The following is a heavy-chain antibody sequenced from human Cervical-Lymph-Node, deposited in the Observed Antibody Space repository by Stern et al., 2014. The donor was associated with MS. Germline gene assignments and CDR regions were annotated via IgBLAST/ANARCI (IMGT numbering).Heavy chain of an antibody. V-gene: IGHV5-51*01. Sequence: EVQLVQSGAEVKKPGQSLKISCKGSGYSFTNSWIGWVRQMPGKGLELMGIISPVDSETRYSPSFQAQVTTSVDKAPHTAYVQWTSLEASDTAMYYCARQGCATTSCHTIDSWGQGTLITVSS. CDR2: ISPVDSET. CDR1: GYSFTNSW. J-gene: IGHJ4*02. CDR3: ARQGCATTSCHTIDS. D-gene: IGHD2-2*02.